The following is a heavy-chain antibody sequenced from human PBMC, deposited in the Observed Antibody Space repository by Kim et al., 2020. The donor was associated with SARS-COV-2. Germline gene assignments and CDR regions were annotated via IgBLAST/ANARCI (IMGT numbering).Heavy chain of an antibody. CDR3: VSGESVVVGAKGMDY. V-gene: IGHV3-30*04. Sequence: GGSLRLSCAASGFPFNSYAMYWVRQAPGKGLEWVAVISYDGSNKYYADSVKGRFTISRDNSKNTLYLQMNSLRVEDTAVYYCVSGESVVVGAKGMDYWG. D-gene: IGHD2-15*01. J-gene: IGHJ6*02. CDR2: ISYDGSNK. CDR1: GFPFNSYA.